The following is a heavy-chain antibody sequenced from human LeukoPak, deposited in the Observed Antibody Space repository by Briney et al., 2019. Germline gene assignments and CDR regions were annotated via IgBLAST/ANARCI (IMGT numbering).Heavy chain of an antibody. V-gene: IGHV3-23*01. D-gene: IGHD4-11*01. J-gene: IGHJ5*02. CDR1: GFTFSSYA. CDR2: ISGSGGST. CDR3: AKDPRHSNDWFDP. Sequence: GGSLRLXCAASGFTFSSYAMSWVPQAPGKGLEWVSAISGSGGSTYYADSVKGRFTISRDNSKNTLYLQMNSQRAEDTAVYYCAKDPRHSNDWFDPWGEGTLVTVSS.